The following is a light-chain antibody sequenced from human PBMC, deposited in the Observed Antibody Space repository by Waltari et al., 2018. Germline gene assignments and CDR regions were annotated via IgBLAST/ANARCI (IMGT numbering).Light chain of an antibody. CDR2: GVN. CDR1: GSNIGAGYD. Sequence: QSVLTQPPSVSGAPGQRVTISCTGGGSNIGAGYDVHWYRQLPGKAPELLIYGVNNRPSVSPDLFFGSLSGTSASLAITGLQAEDEADYYCQSYDTSLSVVFGGGTKLTV. J-gene: IGLJ2*01. V-gene: IGLV1-40*01. CDR3: QSYDTSLSVV.